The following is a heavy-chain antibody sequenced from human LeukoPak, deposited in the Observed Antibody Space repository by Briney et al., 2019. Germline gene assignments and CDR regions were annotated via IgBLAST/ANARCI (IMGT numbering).Heavy chain of an antibody. Sequence: GRSLRLSCAASGFTLDDYAMRWVRQAPGEGLGWVSGIGWNSGRIVCAVYVKGRFTISRDNATNSLYLQMNSLRAEDTALYYCAKDASPLLIAAAGANWFDSWGQGTLVTVSS. D-gene: IGHD6-13*01. V-gene: IGHV3-9*01. CDR3: AKDASPLLIAAAGANWFDS. J-gene: IGHJ5*01. CDR2: IGWNSGRI. CDR1: GFTLDDYA.